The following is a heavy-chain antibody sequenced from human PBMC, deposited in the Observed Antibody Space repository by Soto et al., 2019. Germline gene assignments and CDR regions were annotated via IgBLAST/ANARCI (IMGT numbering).Heavy chain of an antibody. Sequence: ASLKVSCKASGYTFTSYGISWVRQAPGQGLEWMGWISAYNGNTNYAQKLQGRVTMTTDTSTSTAYMELRSLRSDDTAVYYCARGGDWNDHALWDYYYGMDVWGQGTTVTVSS. CDR1: GYTFTSYG. V-gene: IGHV1-18*01. CDR2: ISAYNGNT. J-gene: IGHJ6*02. CDR3: ARGGDWNDHALWDYYYGMDV. D-gene: IGHD1-1*01.